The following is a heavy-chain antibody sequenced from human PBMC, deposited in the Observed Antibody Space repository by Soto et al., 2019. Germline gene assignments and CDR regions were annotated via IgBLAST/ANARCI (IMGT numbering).Heavy chain of an antibody. CDR2: IYDSGST. V-gene: IGHV4-59*08. J-gene: IGHJ4*02. CDR3: ARHAVHSPGFTDY. D-gene: IGHD1-26*01. CDR1: GGSISRSC. Sequence: SEALCLTCTGSGGSISRSCGSWSRQPPGKGLEWIGYIYDSGSTYYNSSLKSRVTMSVDTSKNQFSLKLSSVTAADTAVYYCARHAVHSPGFTDYRGQGPLVPASS.